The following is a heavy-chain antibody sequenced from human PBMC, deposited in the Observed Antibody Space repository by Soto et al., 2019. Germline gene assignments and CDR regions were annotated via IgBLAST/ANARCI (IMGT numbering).Heavy chain of an antibody. CDR2: IYHSGST. J-gene: IGHJ4*02. D-gene: IGHD6-19*01. Sequence: SETLSLTCAVSGGSISSSNWWSWVRQPPGKGLEWIGEIYHSGSTNYNPSLKSRVTISVDKSKNQFSLKLSSVTAADTAVYYCARAVADNPEGYYFDYWGQGTLVTVSS. V-gene: IGHV4-4*02. CDR1: GGSISSSNW. CDR3: ARAVADNPEGYYFDY.